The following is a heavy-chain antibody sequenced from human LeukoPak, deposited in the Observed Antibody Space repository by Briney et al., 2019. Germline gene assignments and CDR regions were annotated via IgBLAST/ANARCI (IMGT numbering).Heavy chain of an antibody. D-gene: IGHD2-15*01. J-gene: IGHJ4*02. Sequence: SETLSLTCTVSGGSISSFYWSWFYWSWIRQPPGKGLEWIGYIYFSGSTNYNPSLKSRVTISVDASKNQFSLKLSSVTAADTAVYYCARGVVAAPQTFDYWGQGTLVTVSS. V-gene: IGHV4-61*08. CDR3: ARGVVAAPQTFDY. CDR2: IYFSGST. CDR1: GGSISS.